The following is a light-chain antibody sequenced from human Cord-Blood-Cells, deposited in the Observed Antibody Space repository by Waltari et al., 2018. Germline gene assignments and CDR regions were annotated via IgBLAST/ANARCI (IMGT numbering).Light chain of an antibody. J-gene: IGKJ2*01. CDR1: QSISSY. CDR2: AAS. V-gene: IGKV1-39*01. CDR3: QQSYSTRYT. Sequence: DIQMTQSPSSLSASVGDRVTITCRASQSISSYLNWYQQKPGKAPKLLIYAASSLQSGVPSRFSGSGSGTDFTLTISNLQPEDFATYYCQQSYSTRYTFGQGTKLESK.